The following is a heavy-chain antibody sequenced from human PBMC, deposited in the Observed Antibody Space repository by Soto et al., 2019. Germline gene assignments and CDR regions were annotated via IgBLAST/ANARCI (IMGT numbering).Heavy chain of an antibody. CDR1: GGAISSYY. CDR3: ARQSPDFDY. V-gene: IGHV4-59*08. Sequence: QVQLQESGPGLVKPSETLSLTCTVSGGAISSYYWSWIRQPPGKGLEWIGYIYYSGSTNYNPSLKSRGTIAVDTSKNQFSLKMSSVTAADTAVAYCARQSPDFDYWGQGTLVTVSS. CDR2: IYYSGST. J-gene: IGHJ4*02.